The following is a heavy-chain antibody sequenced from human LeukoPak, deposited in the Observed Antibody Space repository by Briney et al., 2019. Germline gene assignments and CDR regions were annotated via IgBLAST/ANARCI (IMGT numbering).Heavy chain of an antibody. J-gene: IGHJ4*02. Sequence: ASVKDSCKASGYTFTSYGISWVRQAPGQGLEWMGWISGYNGNTNYAQKLQGRVTMTTDTSTSTVYMELRSLRSDDTAVYYCAREEVRRAVAGYFDNWGQGTLVTVSS. CDR1: GYTFTSYG. CDR3: AREEVRRAVAGYFDN. D-gene: IGHD6-19*01. V-gene: IGHV1-18*01. CDR2: ISGYNGNT.